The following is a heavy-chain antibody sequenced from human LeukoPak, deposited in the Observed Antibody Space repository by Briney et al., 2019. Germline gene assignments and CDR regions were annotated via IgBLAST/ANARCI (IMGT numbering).Heavy chain of an antibody. Sequence: ASVKVSCKASGYTFTSYGISWVRQAPGQGLEWMGWISAYNGNTNYAQKLQGRVTMTTDTSTSTAHMELRSLRSDDTAVYYCARDDYGDYGTLNWFDTWGQGTLVTVSS. CDR1: GYTFTSYG. J-gene: IGHJ5*02. D-gene: IGHD4-17*01. CDR2: ISAYNGNT. CDR3: ARDDYGDYGTLNWFDT. V-gene: IGHV1-18*01.